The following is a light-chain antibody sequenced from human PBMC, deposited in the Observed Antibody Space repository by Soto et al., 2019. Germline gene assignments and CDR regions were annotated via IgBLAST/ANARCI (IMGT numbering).Light chain of an antibody. CDR2: VAS. V-gene: IGKV1-27*01. CDR1: QGISNY. Sequence: DIQMPQSPSSLSASVGDRVTITCRASQGISNYLAWYQQQPGKVPKLLIYVASTLQSGVPSRFSGSVSGTDFTLTISSLQPEDVATYYCQKYNSAPWTFGQGTKVEIK. J-gene: IGKJ1*01. CDR3: QKYNSAPWT.